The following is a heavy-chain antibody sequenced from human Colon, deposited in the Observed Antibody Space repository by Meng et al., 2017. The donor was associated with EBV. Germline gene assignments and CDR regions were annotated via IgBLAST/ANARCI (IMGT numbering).Heavy chain of an antibody. CDR3: ARTFGYCSNNNCPRTLGH. CDR2: INHSGSA. CDR1: GGSLSGYY. D-gene: IGHD2-2*03. V-gene: IGHV4-34*02. J-gene: IGHJ4*02. Sequence: VQQQQWGAGLLKPSETLSLTCGVSGGSLSGYYWSWIRHFPGRTLEFIGDINHSGSANYNPSLRSRVTISVDTSKNQIFLNLHSVTAADTAVYHCARTFGYCSNNNCPRTLGHWGQGTLVTVSS.